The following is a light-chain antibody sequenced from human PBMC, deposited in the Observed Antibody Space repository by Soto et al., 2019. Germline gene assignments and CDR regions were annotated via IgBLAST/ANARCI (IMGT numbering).Light chain of an antibody. Sequence: EIVMTQSPATLSVSPGERATLFCRASQSVSSDLAWYQQKPGQPPGLLIYGASTRATGVPARFIGSGSGTDFTLTINSLQSEDFAVYYCQQFNSWPPWAFGQGTKVEI. J-gene: IGKJ1*01. CDR1: QSVSSD. CDR2: GAS. V-gene: IGKV3-15*01. CDR3: QQFNSWPPWA.